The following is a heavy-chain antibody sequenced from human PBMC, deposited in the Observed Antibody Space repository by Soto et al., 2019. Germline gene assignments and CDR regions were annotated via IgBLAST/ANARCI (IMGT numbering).Heavy chain of an antibody. CDR2: ISAGNPNT. CDR1: GDRFTTYA. V-gene: IGHV1-3*01. J-gene: IGHJ3*02. CDR3: AREESYGDSREAFDI. Sequence: SVKLSSKASGDRFTTYAMHSLHHSTGQRLEWMGWISAGNPNTKCSEKFQGRFTITRDTSASTVYMEMNSLRTEDTAVYYCAREESYGDSREAFDIWGQAAMIS. D-gene: IGHD4-17*01.